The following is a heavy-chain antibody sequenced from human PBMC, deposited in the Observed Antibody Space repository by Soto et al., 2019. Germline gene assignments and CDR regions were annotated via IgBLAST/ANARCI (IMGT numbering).Heavy chain of an antibody. D-gene: IGHD3-22*01. CDR2: ISYDGSDK. CDR3: ARDPFDYDSEMVPPPSRGFDY. V-gene: IGHV3-33*05. Sequence: PEASLRLSSAGSAFIFSSYFMHRVRPPPAKGLEWVAVISYDGSDKYHGDSVKGRFTISRDDSKNTLYLQMNSLREDDTAVYYCARDPFDYDSEMVPPPSRGFDYWGQGT. J-gene: IGHJ4*02. CDR1: AFIFSSYF.